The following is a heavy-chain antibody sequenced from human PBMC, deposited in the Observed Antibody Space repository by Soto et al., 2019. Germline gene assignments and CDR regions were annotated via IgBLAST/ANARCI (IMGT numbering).Heavy chain of an antibody. CDR1: GGSFSDYA. CDR3: ARDRAPRGWSYLDL. Sequence: QVQLVQTGAEVKKPGSSVKISCKAFGGSFSDYAISWVRQAPGQGLECMGGIITIFGTPNYAQKFQDRVTFTAHESTNTAYMELSRLTSEDTAVYYCARDRAPRGWSYLDLWGQGTQVTVSS. J-gene: IGHJ4*02. V-gene: IGHV1-69*01. CDR2: IITIFGTP. D-gene: IGHD2-15*01.